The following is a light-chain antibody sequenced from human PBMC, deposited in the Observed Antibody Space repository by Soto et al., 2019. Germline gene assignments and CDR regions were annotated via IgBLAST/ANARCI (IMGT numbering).Light chain of an antibody. J-gene: IGLJ2*01. CDR2: DVN. CDR1: SSDVGGYNY. Sequence: QSVLTQPRSVSGSPGQSVTISCTGTSSDVGGYNYVSWYQQHPGKAPKLMIYDVNKRPSGVPDRFSGSKSGNTASLTISWLQAEDEADYYCCSYAGSYDVVFGGGTKLTVL. CDR3: CSYAGSYDVV. V-gene: IGLV2-11*01.